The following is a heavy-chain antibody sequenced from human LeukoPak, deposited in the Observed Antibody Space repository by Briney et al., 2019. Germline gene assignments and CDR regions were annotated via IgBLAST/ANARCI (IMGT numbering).Heavy chain of an antibody. Sequence: GGSLRLSCAASGFTFSSYGMHWVRQAPGKGLEWVAVIWYDGSNKYYADSVKGRFTISRDNSKNTLYLQMNSLRAEDTAVYYCARGAKPSVWYGMDVWGQGTTVTVSS. V-gene: IGHV3-33*01. J-gene: IGHJ6*02. D-gene: IGHD2-2*01. CDR1: GFTFSSYG. CDR2: IWYDGSNK. CDR3: ARGAKPSVWYGMDV.